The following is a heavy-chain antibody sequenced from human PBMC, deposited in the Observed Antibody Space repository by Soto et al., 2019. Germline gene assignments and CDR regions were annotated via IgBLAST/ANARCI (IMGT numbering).Heavy chain of an antibody. CDR1: GFTFSTYA. J-gene: IGHJ4*02. CDR3: ARDGKIGDYEH. V-gene: IGHV3-23*01. D-gene: IGHD4-17*01. Sequence: EVQLLESGGGLVQPGGSLRLSCAASGFTFSTYAMTWVRQAPGKGLEWVSSLSGSGGATYYADSVKGRFTISRANSKNTLYLEMNNLRAEDTAVYYCARDGKIGDYEHWGQGTLVTVSS. CDR2: LSGSGGAT.